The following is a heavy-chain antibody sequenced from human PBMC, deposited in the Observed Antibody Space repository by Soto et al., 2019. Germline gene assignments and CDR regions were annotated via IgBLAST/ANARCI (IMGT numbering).Heavy chain of an antibody. CDR2: INHSGST. CDR1: GGSFSGYY. V-gene: IGHV4-34*01. CDR3: ARELVMYSSGWYVNYYYYGMDV. D-gene: IGHD6-19*01. Sequence: SSETLSLTCAVYGGSFSGYYWSWIRRPPGKGLEWIGEINHSGSTNYNPSLKSRVTISVDTSKNQFSLKLSSVTAADTAVYYCARELVMYSSGWYVNYYYYGMDVWGQGTTVTV. J-gene: IGHJ6*02.